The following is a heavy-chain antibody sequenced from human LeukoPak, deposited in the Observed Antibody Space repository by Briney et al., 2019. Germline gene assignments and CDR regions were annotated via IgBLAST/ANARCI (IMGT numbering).Heavy chain of an antibody. CDR3: ARARGTMVRGVIIDDAFDI. V-gene: IGHV1-69*05. Sequence: GASVKVSCKASGYTFTGQYLHWVRQAPGQGLEWMGGIIPIFGTANYAQKFQGRVTITTDESTSTAYMELSSLRSEDTAVYYCARARGTMVRGVIIDDAFDIWGQGTMVTVSS. J-gene: IGHJ3*02. CDR1: GYTFTGQY. D-gene: IGHD3-10*01. CDR2: IIPIFGTA.